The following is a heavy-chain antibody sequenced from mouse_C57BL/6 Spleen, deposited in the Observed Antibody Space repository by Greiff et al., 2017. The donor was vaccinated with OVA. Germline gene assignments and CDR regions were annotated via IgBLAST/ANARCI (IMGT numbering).Heavy chain of an antibody. D-gene: IGHD2-14*01. CDR3: ARERYDRKGYWYFDV. CDR2: ISYDGSN. Sequence: EVQLVESGPGLVKPSQSLSLTCSVTGYSITSGYFWNWIRQFPGNQLEWMGYISYDGSNNYNPSLKNRISITRDTSKNQFFLKLNSVTTEDTATYYCARERYDRKGYWYFDVWGTGTTVTVSS. J-gene: IGHJ1*03. V-gene: IGHV3-6*01. CDR1: GYSITSGYF.